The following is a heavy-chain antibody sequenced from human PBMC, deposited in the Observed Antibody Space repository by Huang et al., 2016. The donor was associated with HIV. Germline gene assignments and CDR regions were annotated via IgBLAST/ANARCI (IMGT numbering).Heavy chain of an antibody. Sequence: QLQLQESGPGLVKPSETLSLTCTVSGGSIRSDNYYWGWIRQPPGKGLEWIGSIYYSGGTYNNPALKRRVTITVDTSKNQFSLKMRSVTAADTAVYYCARLPGSITMIRGVITDPYWGQGTLVTVSS. J-gene: IGHJ4*02. CDR1: GGSIRSDNYY. V-gene: IGHV4-39*01. CDR3: ARLPGSITMIRGVITDPY. D-gene: IGHD3-10*01. CDR2: IYYSGGT.